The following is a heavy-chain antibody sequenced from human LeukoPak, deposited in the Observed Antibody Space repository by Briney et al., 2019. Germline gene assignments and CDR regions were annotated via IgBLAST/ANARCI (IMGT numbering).Heavy chain of an antibody. CDR2: IYSGGST. CDR1: GFTFSSYW. Sequence: PGGSLRLSCAASGFTFSSYWMSWVRQAPGKGPEWVSVIYSGGSTYYADSVKGRFTISRDNSKNTLYLQMNSLRAEDTAVYYCARPLGIRGAFDIWGQGTMVTVSS. V-gene: IGHV3-53*01. CDR3: ARPLGIRGAFDI. D-gene: IGHD3-10*01. J-gene: IGHJ3*02.